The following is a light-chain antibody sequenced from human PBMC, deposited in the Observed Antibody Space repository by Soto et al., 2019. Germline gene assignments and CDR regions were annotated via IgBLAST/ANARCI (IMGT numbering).Light chain of an antibody. Sequence: QSVLTQPPSVSGAPGQRVTISCTGSSSNIGAGYDVHWYQQLPGTAPKLLIYGNSNRPSGVPDRFSGSKSGTSASLAITGLQAEDEADYYCGSWDDGLNGPAFGGGTKLTVL. CDR2: GNS. J-gene: IGLJ3*02. V-gene: IGLV1-40*01. CDR1: SSNIGAGYD. CDR3: GSWDDGLNGPA.